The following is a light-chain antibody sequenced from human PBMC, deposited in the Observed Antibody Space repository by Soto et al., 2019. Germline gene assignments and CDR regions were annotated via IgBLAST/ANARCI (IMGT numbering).Light chain of an antibody. J-gene: IGLJ2*01. CDR3: SSYTTSTTRII. CDR2: EVS. Sequence: QSALTQPASVSGSLGQSITISCTGSSSDVGGYNHVSWYQQHPGKAPKLMIYEVSNRPSGVSNRFSGSKSGNTASLTISGLQAEDEADYYCSSYTTSTTRIIFGGGTKLTVL. CDR1: SSDVGGYNH. V-gene: IGLV2-14*01.